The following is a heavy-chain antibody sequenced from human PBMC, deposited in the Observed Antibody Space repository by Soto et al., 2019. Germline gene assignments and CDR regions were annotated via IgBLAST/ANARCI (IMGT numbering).Heavy chain of an antibody. CDR1: GGTFSSYT. CDR3: ARSHSTVACTEGYP. V-gene: IGHV1-69*02. J-gene: IGHJ5*02. D-gene: IGHD6-19*01. Sequence: QVKLVQSGAEVKKPGSSVKVSCKASGGTFSSYTISWVRQAPGQGLEWMGRIIPILGIANYAQKFQVRVPITADKSTSTAYLGLSSLRSEDTAVYCCARSHSTVACTEGYPWGQGTLVTVSS. CDR2: IIPILGIA.